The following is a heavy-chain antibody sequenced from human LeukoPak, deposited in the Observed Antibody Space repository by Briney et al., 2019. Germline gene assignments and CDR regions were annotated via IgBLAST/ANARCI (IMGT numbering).Heavy chain of an antibody. CDR2: ITQSVNT. D-gene: IGHD3-22*01. CDR1: GGSLSDYS. J-gene: IGHJ6*03. CDR3: ARGLSTPRYYYDSSGYYRTYYYYYMDV. Sequence: SETLSLTCGVYGGSLSDYSWSWIRQPPGKGLEFIGEITQSVNTNYNPSLKSRVTISVDTSKNQFSLKLSSVTAADTAVYYCARGLSTPRYYYDSSGYYRTYYYYYMDVWGKGTTVTVSS. V-gene: IGHV4-34*01.